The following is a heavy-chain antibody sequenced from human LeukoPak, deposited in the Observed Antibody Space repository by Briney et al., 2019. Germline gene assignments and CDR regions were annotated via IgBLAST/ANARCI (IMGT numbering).Heavy chain of an antibody. J-gene: IGHJ4*02. Sequence: PGGSLRLSCAASGLTFSAYPMTWVRQAPGKGLEWVSSLTGSGGSTYYAASVKGRFTISRDNSKNTLYLQMNSLRPEDTAVYYCAGYSCSGGSCYRYFDYWGQGTLVTVSS. CDR1: GLTFSAYP. CDR2: LTGSGGST. D-gene: IGHD2-15*01. V-gene: IGHV3-23*01. CDR3: AGYSCSGGSCYRYFDY.